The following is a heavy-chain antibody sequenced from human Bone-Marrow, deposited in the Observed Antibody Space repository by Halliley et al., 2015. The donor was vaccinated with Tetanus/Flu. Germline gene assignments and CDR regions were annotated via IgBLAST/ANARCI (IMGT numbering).Heavy chain of an antibody. CDR3: VVFYDSSGYYHFDY. CDR1: GAAISSYY. CDR2: IYHSGTT. D-gene: IGHD3-22*01. V-gene: IGHV4-59*01. J-gene: IGHJ4*02. Sequence: LRLSCTVSGAAISSYYWSWIRQPPGKGLEWIGYIYHSGTTNYNPSLKGRVTISVDTSKNQFSLKLTSVTAADTAVYYCVVFYDSSGYYHFDYWGQGTLVSVSS.